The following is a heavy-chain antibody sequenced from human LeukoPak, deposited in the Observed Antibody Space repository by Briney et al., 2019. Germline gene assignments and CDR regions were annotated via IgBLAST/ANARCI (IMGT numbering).Heavy chain of an antibody. D-gene: IGHD3-3*01. CDR3: ARERPDITIFGAFDY. Sequence: GGSLRLSCAASGFTFSSYVMHWVRQAPGKGLECVAVISKDGSNEYYGDSVKGRFTISRDNSKNTLYLQMNSLRAEDTAVYYCARERPDITIFGAFDYWGQGTLVTVSS. V-gene: IGHV3-30*04. J-gene: IGHJ4*02. CDR1: GFTFSSYV. CDR2: ISKDGSNE.